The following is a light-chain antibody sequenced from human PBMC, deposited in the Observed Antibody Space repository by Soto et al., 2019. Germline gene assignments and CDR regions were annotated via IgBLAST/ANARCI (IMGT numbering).Light chain of an antibody. CDR3: QQLFDSPIT. J-gene: IGKJ5*01. CDR2: AAS. V-gene: IGKV1-17*01. Sequence: IQMTQSPSSLSASVGDRVAISCRASQGIGNALGWYQQKPGKPPKVLIYAASTLESGVPSRFSATVSGTEFSLTITSLQPEDFATYYCQQLFDSPITFGQGTRLEIK. CDR1: QGIGNA.